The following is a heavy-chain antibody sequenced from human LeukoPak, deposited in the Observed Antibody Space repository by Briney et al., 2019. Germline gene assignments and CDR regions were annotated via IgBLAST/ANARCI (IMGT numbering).Heavy chain of an antibody. J-gene: IGHJ6*03. D-gene: IGHD1-14*01. V-gene: IGHV1-46*01. CDR1: GYTFTSYY. Sequence: ASVKVSSKASGYTFTSYYMHWVRQAPGQGLEWMGIINPSGGSTSYAQKFQGRVTMTRDTSTSTVYMELSSLRSEDTAVYYCARSSGRSPNRDYMDVWGKGITVTISS. CDR2: INPSGGST. CDR3: ARSSGRSPNRDYMDV.